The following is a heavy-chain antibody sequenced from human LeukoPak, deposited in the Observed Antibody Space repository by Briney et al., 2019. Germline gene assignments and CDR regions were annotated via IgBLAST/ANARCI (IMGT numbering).Heavy chain of an antibody. CDR2: EDQDGTEK. V-gene: IGHV3-7*01. CDR3: ATMGGNRSEH. J-gene: IGHJ4*02. Sequence: GGSLRLSCAASGFTFSSYWMSWVRQAPGKGLEWVANEDQDGTEKYYVDSVKGRFTISRDNAKNSVYLQMNALRGEDTAVYYCATMGGNRSEHWGQGTLVTVSS. D-gene: IGHD3-16*01. CDR1: GFTFSSYW.